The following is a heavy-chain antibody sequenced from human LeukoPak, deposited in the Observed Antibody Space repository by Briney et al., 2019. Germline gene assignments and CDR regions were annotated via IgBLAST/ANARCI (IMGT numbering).Heavy chain of an antibody. J-gene: IGHJ5*02. CDR2: IDPSDSYT. Sequence: GESLKISCKGSGYSFTSYWISWVRQMPGKGLEWMGRIDPSDSYTNYSPSFQGHVTISADRSISTAYLQWSSLKASDTAMYYCARQGGYCSSTSCSYNWFDPWGQGTLVTVSS. CDR1: GYSFTSYW. V-gene: IGHV5-10-1*01. D-gene: IGHD2-2*01. CDR3: ARQGGYCSSTSCSYNWFDP.